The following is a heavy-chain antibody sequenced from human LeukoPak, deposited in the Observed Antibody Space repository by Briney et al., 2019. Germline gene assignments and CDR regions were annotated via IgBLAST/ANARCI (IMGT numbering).Heavy chain of an antibody. CDR3: ASGYRTFDY. CDR2: IKQDGSEE. V-gene: IGHV3-7*03. J-gene: IGHJ4*02. CDR1: GFTFSSYW. Sequence: GGSLRLSCAASGFTFSSYWMSWVRQAPGKGLEWVANIKQDGSEEYYVDSVKGRFTISRDNANNSLYLQMSSLRAEDTAVYYCASGYRTFDYWGPGTLVTVSS. D-gene: IGHD5-18*01.